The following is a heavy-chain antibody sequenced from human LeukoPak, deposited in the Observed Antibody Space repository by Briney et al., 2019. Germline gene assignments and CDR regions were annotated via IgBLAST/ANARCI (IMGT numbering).Heavy chain of an antibody. CDR1: GGTFSSYT. J-gene: IGHJ4*02. CDR2: IIPILGIA. D-gene: IGHD3-22*01. Sequence: ASVKVSCKASGGTFSSYTISWVRQAPGQGLEWMGRIIPILGIANYAQKFQGRVTITADKSTSTAYMELSSLRSEDTAVYYCARDSASYYYDSSGYSFDYWGQGTLVTVPS. V-gene: IGHV1-69*04. CDR3: ARDSASYYYDSSGYSFDY.